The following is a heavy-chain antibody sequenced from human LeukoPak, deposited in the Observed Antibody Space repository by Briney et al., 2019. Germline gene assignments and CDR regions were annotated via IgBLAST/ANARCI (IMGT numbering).Heavy chain of an antibody. CDR3: ARGGGSRYYDSSGYVYYFDY. CDR1: GGSISSYY. Sequence: SETLSLTCTVSGGSISSYYWSWIRQPAGKGPEWIGRIYTSGSTNYNPSLKSRVTMSVDTSKNQFPLKLSSVTAADTAVYYCARGGGSRYYDSSGYVYYFDYWGQGTLVTVSS. CDR2: IYTSGST. J-gene: IGHJ4*02. D-gene: IGHD3-22*01. V-gene: IGHV4-4*07.